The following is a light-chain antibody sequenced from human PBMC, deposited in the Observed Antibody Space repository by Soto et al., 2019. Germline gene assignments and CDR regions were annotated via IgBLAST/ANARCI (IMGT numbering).Light chain of an antibody. CDR1: SSDVGNYNR. CDR3: SSYSSSSTYV. J-gene: IGLJ1*01. V-gene: IGLV2-18*02. Sequence: QSALTQPPSVSGSHGQSVTISCTGTSSDVGNYNRVSWYQQPPGTAPKLIIYEVSNRPSGVPDRFSGSKSGNTASLTISGVQAEDEVDYYCSSYSSSSTYVFGTGTKVTVL. CDR2: EVS.